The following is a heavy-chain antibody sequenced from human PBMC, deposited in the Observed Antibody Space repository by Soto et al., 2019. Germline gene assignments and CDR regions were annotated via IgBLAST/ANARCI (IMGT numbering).Heavy chain of an antibody. D-gene: IGHD2-15*01. V-gene: IGHV1-3*01. J-gene: IGHJ4*02. CDR3: ARVGLREVVVAAIDY. CDR2: INAGNGNT. Sequence: GASVKVSCKASGYTFTSYAMHWVRQAPGQRLEWMGWINAGNGNTKYPQKFQGRVTITRDTSASTAYMELSSLRSEDTAVYYCARVGLREVVVAAIDYWGQGTLVTVSS. CDR1: GYTFTSYA.